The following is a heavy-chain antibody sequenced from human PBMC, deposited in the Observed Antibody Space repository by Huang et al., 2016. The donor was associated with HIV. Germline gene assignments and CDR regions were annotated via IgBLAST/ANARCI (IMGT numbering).Heavy chain of an antibody. Sequence: QVQLVQSGAEVKKPGASVKVSCKVSGYTLTELSIHWVRQAPGKGLEWMGGFAPEHGETIYAQNFQGRVTMTEDTSTDTAYMELRSLRPEDTAVYYCAAGYDTYYDIWGQGTMVIASS. CDR3: AAGYDTYYDI. D-gene: IGHD2-21*01. CDR2: FAPEHGET. J-gene: IGHJ3*02. CDR1: GYTLTELS. V-gene: IGHV1-24*01.